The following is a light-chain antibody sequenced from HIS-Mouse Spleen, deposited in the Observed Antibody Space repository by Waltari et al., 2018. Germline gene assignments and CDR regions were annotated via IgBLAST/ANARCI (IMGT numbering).Light chain of an antibody. CDR1: ALPKKY. Sequence: SYELTQPPSVSVSPGQTARITCSGDALPKKYAYWYQQKSGQAPVLVIYEDGERPSGIPGRFSGSSSGTMATLTISGAQVEDEADYYCYSTDSSGNHRVFGGGTKLTVL. V-gene: IGLV3-10*01. CDR3: YSTDSSGNHRV. CDR2: EDG. J-gene: IGLJ2*01.